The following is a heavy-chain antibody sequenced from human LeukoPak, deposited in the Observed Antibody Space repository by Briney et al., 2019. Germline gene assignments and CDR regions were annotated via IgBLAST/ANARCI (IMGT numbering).Heavy chain of an antibody. J-gene: IGHJ4*02. CDR2: ISGSGGST. Sequence: GGSLRLSCAASGFTFSHYAMSWVRQATGKGLEWVSAISGSGGSTYYADSVKGRFTISRDNSKNTLYLQMNSLRAEDTAVYYCARVTYGSGTYGAFDYWGQGTLVTVSS. V-gene: IGHV3-23*01. CDR3: ARVTYGSGTYGAFDY. CDR1: GFTFSHYA. D-gene: IGHD3-10*01.